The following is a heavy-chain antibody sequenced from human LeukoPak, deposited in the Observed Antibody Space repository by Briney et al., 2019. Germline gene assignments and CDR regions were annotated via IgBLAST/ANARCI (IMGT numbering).Heavy chain of an antibody. CDR2: INHSGST. CDR1: GGSITSYY. J-gene: IGHJ6*03. D-gene: IGHD1-26*01. Sequence: SETLSLTCTVSGGSITSYYWNWIRQPPGKGLEWIGEINHSGSTNYNPSLKSRVTISVDTSKNQFSLKLSSVTAADTAVYYCARALRVGARRYYYYMDVWGKGTTVTVSS. CDR3: ARALRVGARRYYYYMDV. V-gene: IGHV4-34*01.